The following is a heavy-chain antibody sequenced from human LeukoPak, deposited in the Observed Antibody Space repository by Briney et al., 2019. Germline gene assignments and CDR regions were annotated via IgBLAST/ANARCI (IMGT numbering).Heavy chain of an antibody. V-gene: IGHV3-30*03. CDR1: GFTFSSYG. Sequence: GGSLRLSCAASGFTFSSYGMHWVRQAPGKGLEWVAVISYDGSNKYYADSVKGRFTISRDNSKNTLYLQMNSLRAEDTAVYYCARPYGSGSPYEWYYGMDVWGQGTTVTVSS. J-gene: IGHJ6*02. D-gene: IGHD3-10*01. CDR2: ISYDGSNK. CDR3: ARPYGSGSPYEWYYGMDV.